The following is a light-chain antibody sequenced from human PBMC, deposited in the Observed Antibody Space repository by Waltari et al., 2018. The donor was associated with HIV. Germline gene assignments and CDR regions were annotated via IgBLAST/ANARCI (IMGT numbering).Light chain of an antibody. CDR3: GSYAGSNAYV. CDR2: EVS. V-gene: IGLV2-23*02. J-gene: IGLJ1*01. Sequence: QSALTQPASVSGAPGQSITVSCTGTSTDDGYYNLVSWYQQDPGKAPKVMIYEVSKRPSGVSNRFSGSKSGNTASLTISGLQAEDEADYYCGSYAGSNAYVFGIGTKVTVL. CDR1: STDDGYYNL.